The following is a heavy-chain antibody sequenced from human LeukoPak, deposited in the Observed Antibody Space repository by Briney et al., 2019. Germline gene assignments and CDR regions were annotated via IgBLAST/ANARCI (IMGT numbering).Heavy chain of an antibody. CDR2: LSGSDGGT. Sequence: GGSLRLSCAASGFTFSSYVMSWVRQAPGKGLEWVSSLSGSDGGTYYADSVKGRFTTSRDNSKNTLYLHMNSLRAEDTAIYYCAKEGDRYYHYYMDVWGEGTTVTVSS. V-gene: IGHV3-23*01. CDR3: AKEGDRYYHYYMDV. CDR1: GFTFSSYV. J-gene: IGHJ6*03. D-gene: IGHD2-21*02.